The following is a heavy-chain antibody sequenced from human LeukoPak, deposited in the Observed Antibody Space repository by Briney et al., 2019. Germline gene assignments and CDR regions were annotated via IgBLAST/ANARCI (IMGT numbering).Heavy chain of an antibody. Sequence: GGSLRLSCDDSGFTFNNFWMSWVRQAPGKGLEWVANIKQDGSEKYYVDSVKGRFTISRDNAKNSLYLQMNSLRAEDTAVYYCAKVRVIWSITARDTFDIWGQGTMVTVSS. CDR1: GFTFNNFW. V-gene: IGHV3-7*03. J-gene: IGHJ3*02. CDR2: IKQDGSEK. D-gene: IGHD6-6*01. CDR3: AKVRVIWSITARDTFDI.